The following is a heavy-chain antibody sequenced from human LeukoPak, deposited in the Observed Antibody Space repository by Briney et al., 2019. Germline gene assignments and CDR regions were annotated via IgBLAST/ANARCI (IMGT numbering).Heavy chain of an antibody. CDR2: IYYSGST. V-gene: IGHV4-59*01. J-gene: IGHJ6*03. CDR1: GGSISSYY. CDR3: ARGLQDIVVVVAASLYYYYYMDV. Sequence: SETLSLTCTVSGGSISSYYWSWIRQPPGKGLEWIGYIYYSGSTNYNPSLKSRVTISVDTSKNQFSLKLSSVTAADTAVYYCARGLQDIVVVVAASLYYYYYMDVWGKGTTVTVSS. D-gene: IGHD2-15*01.